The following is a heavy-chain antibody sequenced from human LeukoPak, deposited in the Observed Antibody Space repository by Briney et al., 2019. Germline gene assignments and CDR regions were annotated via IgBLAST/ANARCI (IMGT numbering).Heavy chain of an antibody. CDR2: ISAYNGNT. V-gene: IGHV1-18*01. CDR1: RYTFTSYV. CDR3: AGSGTFTPLDV. J-gene: IGHJ6*04. Sequence: ASVKVSCKASRYTFTSYVITGVRQAPGQGRKWMGWISAYNGNTNYAQKLQGRVTMTTHTSPRTTYMERRRLRYHETAVYYCAGSGTFTPLDVWGKGTPVTVSS. D-gene: IGHD1-14*01.